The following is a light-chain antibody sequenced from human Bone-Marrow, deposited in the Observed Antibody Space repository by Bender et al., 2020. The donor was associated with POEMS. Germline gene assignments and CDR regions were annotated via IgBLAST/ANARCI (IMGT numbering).Light chain of an antibody. CDR1: SDDVGGYNY. CDR3: VAWDASLNGWV. V-gene: IGLV2-8*01. Sequence: QSALTQPPSASGSPGQSVTISCTGSSDDVGGYNYVSWYQQHPGKAPKLIIYEVSRRPSGVPDRFSGSKSGTSASLAITGLQSDDEAIYFCVAWDASLNGWVFGGGTKLTVL. CDR2: EVS. J-gene: IGLJ3*02.